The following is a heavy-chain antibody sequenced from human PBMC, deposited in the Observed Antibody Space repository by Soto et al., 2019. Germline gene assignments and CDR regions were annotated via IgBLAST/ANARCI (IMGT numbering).Heavy chain of an antibody. Sequence: SLRLSCAASGSTFSSYSMNWVRQAQGKGREWVSYISSSSSTIYYADSVKGRFTISRDNAKNSLYLQMNSLRAEDTAVYYCASFVCPSSSCNWGQGTLVTV. CDR2: ISSSSSTI. CDR1: GSTFSSYS. D-gene: IGHD6-13*01. V-gene: IGHV3-48*01. CDR3: ASFVCPSSSCN. J-gene: IGHJ4*02.